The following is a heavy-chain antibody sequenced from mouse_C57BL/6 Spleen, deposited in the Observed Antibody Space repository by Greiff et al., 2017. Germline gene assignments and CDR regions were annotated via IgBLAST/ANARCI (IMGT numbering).Heavy chain of an antibody. V-gene: IGHV1-66*01. J-gene: IGHJ2*01. CDR2: IYPGSGNT. CDR1: GYSFTSYY. D-gene: IGHD1-1*01. CDR3: ARLLRFYFDD. Sequence: VQLQESGPELVKPGASVKISCKASGYSFTSYYIHWVKQRPGQGLEWIGWIYPGSGNTKYNEKFKGKATLTADTSSSTAYMQLSSLTSEDSAVYYCARLLRFYFDDWGQGTTLTVSS.